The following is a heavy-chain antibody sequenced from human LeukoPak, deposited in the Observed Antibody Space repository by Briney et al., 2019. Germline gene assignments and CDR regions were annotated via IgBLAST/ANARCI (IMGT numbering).Heavy chain of an antibody. Sequence: SETLSLTCTVSGGSISLYYWSWIRQPPGKGLEGIGYIYYSGSTNYNPSLKSRVTITVDTSKNQFSLKLSSVTAADTAVYYCARTGVVTDFDYWGQGTLVTVSS. D-gene: IGHD3-22*01. CDR1: GGSISLYY. CDR3: ARTGVVTDFDY. V-gene: IGHV4-59*08. CDR2: IYYSGST. J-gene: IGHJ4*02.